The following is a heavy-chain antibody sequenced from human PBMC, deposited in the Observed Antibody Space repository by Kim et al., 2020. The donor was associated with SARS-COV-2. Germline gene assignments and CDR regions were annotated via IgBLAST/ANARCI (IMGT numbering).Heavy chain of an antibody. CDR2: IYPGDSDT. CDR1: GYSFTSYW. J-gene: IGHJ6*02. D-gene: IGHD3-3*01. V-gene: IGHV5-51*01. CDR3: ARLWSGPTPAPYYYYGMDV. Sequence: GESLKISCKGSGYSFTSYWIGWVRQMPGKGLEWMGIIYPGDSDTRYSPSFQGQVTISADKSISTAYLQWSSLKASDTAMYYCARLWSGPTPAPYYYYGMDVWGQGTTVTVSS.